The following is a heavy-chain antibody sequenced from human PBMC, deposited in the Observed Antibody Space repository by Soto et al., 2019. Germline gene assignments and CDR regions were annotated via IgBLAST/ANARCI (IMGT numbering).Heavy chain of an antibody. CDR1: GFTFSSYS. CDR2: ISSSSSYI. Sequence: GGSLRLSCAASGFTFSSYSMNWVRQAPGKGLEWVSSISSSSSYIYYADSVKGRFTISRDNAKNSLYLQMNSLRAEDTAVYYCARDVPSHSIYCGGDRYPNWFDPWGQGTLVTVSS. V-gene: IGHV3-21*01. J-gene: IGHJ5*02. CDR3: ARDVPSHSIYCGGDRYPNWFDP. D-gene: IGHD2-21*01.